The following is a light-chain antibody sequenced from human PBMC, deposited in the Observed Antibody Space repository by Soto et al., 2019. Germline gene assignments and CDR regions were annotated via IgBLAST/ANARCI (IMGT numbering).Light chain of an antibody. CDR3: HQYGSSPWT. CDR2: GAS. CDR1: QSVSIN. V-gene: IGKV3-15*01. J-gene: IGKJ1*01. Sequence: EIVMTQSPATLSVSPGERATLSCRASQSVSINLAWYQQKPGQAPRLLIYGASTRATDIPARFSGSGSGTEFTLTISRLEPEDFAVYFCHQYGSSPWTFGQGTKVEV.